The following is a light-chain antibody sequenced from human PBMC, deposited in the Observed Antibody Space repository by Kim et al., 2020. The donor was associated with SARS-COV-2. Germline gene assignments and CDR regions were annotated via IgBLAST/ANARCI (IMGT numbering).Light chain of an antibody. CDR3: HQYGSSRWT. Sequence: SPGESATLSCWASQGVSSSYLAWYQQKPAQAPRLLTYGASSRATGIPDRFSGSGSGTHFTLTISRLEPEDFAVYYCHQYGSSRWTFGQGTKVDIK. CDR1: QGVSSSY. CDR2: GAS. J-gene: IGKJ1*01. V-gene: IGKV3-20*01.